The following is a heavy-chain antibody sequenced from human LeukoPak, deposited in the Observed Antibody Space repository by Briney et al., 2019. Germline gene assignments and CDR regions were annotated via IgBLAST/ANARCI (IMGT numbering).Heavy chain of an antibody. CDR3: ARNPIFCSACDY. CDR2: IIPIFFTE. D-gene: IGHD3-10*02. V-gene: IGHV1-69*05. CDR1: GGTFTSYA. Sequence: SVKVSCKASGGTFTSYAISWVRQAPGQGLEWMGGIIPIFFTENYAQKVQGRVTITTDESASTAYMELSSLRSEYTAVYYCARNPIFCSACDYWGRGTLVAVSS. J-gene: IGHJ4*02.